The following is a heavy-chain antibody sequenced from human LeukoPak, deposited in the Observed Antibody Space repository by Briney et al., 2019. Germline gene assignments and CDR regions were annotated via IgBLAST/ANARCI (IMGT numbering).Heavy chain of an antibody. CDR1: GGSISSSSYY. D-gene: IGHD2-15*01. Sequence: PSETLSLTCTVSGGSISSSSYYWGWIRQPPGKGLEWIGEINHSGSTNYNPSLKSRVTISVDTSKNQFSLKLSSVTAADTAVYYCASSNRRSVLAPAKYGMDVWGQGTTVTVSS. V-gene: IGHV4-39*07. CDR2: INHSGST. J-gene: IGHJ6*02. CDR3: ASSNRRSVLAPAKYGMDV.